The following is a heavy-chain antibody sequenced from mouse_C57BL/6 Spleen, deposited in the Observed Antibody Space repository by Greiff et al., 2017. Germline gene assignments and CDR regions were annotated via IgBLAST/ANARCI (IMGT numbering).Heavy chain of an antibody. CDR1: GFNIKDYY. CDR2: IDPEDGDT. Sequence: VQLQQPGAELVRPGASVKLSCTASGFNIKDYYMHWVTQRPEQGLEWIGRIDPEDGDTEYAPKFPGKATMTADTSSKTAYLQLSSLTSEDTAVDCCTTSHDYSCWYFDVWGTGTTVTVSS. D-gene: IGHD2-4*01. V-gene: IGHV14-1*01. J-gene: IGHJ1*03. CDR3: TTSHDYSCWYFDV.